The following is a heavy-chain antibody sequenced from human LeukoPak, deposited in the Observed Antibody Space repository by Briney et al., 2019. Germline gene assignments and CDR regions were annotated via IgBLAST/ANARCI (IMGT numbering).Heavy chain of an antibody. D-gene: IGHD5-18*01. Sequence: SVKVSCKASGGTFSSYAISWVRQAPGQGLEWMGVIIPMFDTGNYAQKFQGKVTITADKSTSTAYMELSSLRSEDTALYYCAKHPYTAMLYYFDYWDQGTLVTVSS. J-gene: IGHJ4*02. CDR3: AKHPYTAMLYYFDY. CDR2: IIPMFDTG. CDR1: GGTFSSYA. V-gene: IGHV1-69*06.